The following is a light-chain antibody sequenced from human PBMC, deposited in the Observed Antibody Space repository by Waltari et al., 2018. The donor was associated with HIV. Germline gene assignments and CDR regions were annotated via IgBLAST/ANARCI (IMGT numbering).Light chain of an antibody. CDR2: DLT. CDR1: SSDAGGYNY. V-gene: IGLV2-11*01. J-gene: IGLJ2*01. Sequence: QSALTQPRSVSGSPGQSVTIPCTGTSSDAGGYNYVSRYQQLPGKAPKLMIYDLTERPSGVPDRFSGSKSGNTASLTISGLQAEDEADYYCCSFAGSYTWLFGGGTKLTVL. CDR3: CSFAGSYTWL.